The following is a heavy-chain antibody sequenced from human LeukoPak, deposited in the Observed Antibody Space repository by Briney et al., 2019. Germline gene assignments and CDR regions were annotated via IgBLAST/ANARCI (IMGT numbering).Heavy chain of an antibody. J-gene: IGHJ3*02. Sequence: GGSLRLSCAASGFTVSSNYMSWVRQAPGKGLEWVSVIYSGGSTYYADSVKGRFTISRDNSKNTLYLQMNSLRAEDTAVYYCARYYTIGGSSGFDAFDIWGQGTMVTVSS. CDR3: ARYYTIGGSSGFDAFDI. CDR2: IYSGGST. D-gene: IGHD3-22*01. V-gene: IGHV3-66*01. CDR1: GFTVSSNY.